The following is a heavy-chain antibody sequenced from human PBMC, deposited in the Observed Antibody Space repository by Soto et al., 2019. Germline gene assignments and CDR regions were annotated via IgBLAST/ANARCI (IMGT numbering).Heavy chain of an antibody. Sequence: ASVKVSCKASGYTFTSYYMHWVRQAPGQGLAWMGIINPSGGSTSYAQKFQGRVTMTRDTSTSTVYMELSSLRSEDTAVYYGPRDRRSDSSGYDDWGQGTLVTVAS. CDR1: GYTFTSYY. D-gene: IGHD3-22*01. J-gene: IGHJ4*02. CDR3: PRDRRSDSSGYDD. CDR2: INPSGGST. V-gene: IGHV1-46*01.